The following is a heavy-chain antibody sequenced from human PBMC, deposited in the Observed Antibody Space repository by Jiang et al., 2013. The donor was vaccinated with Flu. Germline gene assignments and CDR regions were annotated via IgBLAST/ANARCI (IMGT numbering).Heavy chain of an antibody. V-gene: IGHV5-51*01. CDR2: IRPANSDT. CDR1: GYNFGNYW. D-gene: IGHD3-16*01. Sequence: VQLVESGAEVKKPGESLKISCEGSGYNFGNYWIAWVRQMPGKGLEWMGIIRPANSDTRYSPSFEGQVSFSADQSINTAYLQWSSLKAADTAMYYCARVWGRWHFEYWGQGTLVTVSS. J-gene: IGHJ4*02. CDR3: ARVWGRWHFEY.